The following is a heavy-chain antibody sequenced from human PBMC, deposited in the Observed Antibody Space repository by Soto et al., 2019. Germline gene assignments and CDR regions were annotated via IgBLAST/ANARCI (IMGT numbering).Heavy chain of an antibody. Sequence: GGSLRLSCAASGFTFSSYGMHWVRQAPGKGLEWVALISYDGTYTYYADSVKGRFTISRDNSRNTLYLQMNSLRAEDTAVYYCARDIQMYYYDSSGYYPVRGPSHWGQGTLVTVSS. CDR1: GFTFSSYG. V-gene: IGHV3-30*03. J-gene: IGHJ4*02. CDR3: ARDIQMYYYDSSGYYPVRGPSH. D-gene: IGHD3-22*01. CDR2: ISYDGTYT.